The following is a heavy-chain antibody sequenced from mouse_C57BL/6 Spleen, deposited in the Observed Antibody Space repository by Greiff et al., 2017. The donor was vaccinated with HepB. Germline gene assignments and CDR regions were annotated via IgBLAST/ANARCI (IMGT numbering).Heavy chain of an antibody. J-gene: IGHJ3*01. CDR1: GFTFSSYA. Sequence: EVQLQQSGGGLVKPGGSLKLSCAASGFTFSSYAMSWVRQTPEKRLEWVATISDGGSYTYYTDNVKGRFTISRDNAKNNLYLQMSHLKSEDTAMYYCAREGIYYDYDWFAYWGQGTLVTVSA. CDR3: AREGIYYDYDWFAY. CDR2: ISDGGSYT. D-gene: IGHD2-4*01. V-gene: IGHV5-4*01.